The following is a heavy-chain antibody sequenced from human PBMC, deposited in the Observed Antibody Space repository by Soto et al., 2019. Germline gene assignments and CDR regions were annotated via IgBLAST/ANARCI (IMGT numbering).Heavy chain of an antibody. V-gene: IGHV4-34*01. J-gene: IGHJ6*03. CDR2: INHSGST. D-gene: IGHD2-2*03. CDR1: GGSFSGYY. CDR3: ARVDMVVVPAAPYYYYMDV. Sequence: PSETLSLTCAVYGGSFSGYYWSWIRQPPGKGLEWIGEINHSGSTNYNPSLKSRVTISVDTSKNQFSLKLSSVTAADTAVYYCARVDMVVVPAAPYYYYMDVWGQGTTVTVSS.